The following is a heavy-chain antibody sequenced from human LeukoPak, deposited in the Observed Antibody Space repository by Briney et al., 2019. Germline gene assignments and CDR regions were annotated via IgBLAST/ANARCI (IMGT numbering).Heavy chain of an antibody. J-gene: IGHJ5*02. CDR1: GYSISSGYY. V-gene: IGHV4-38-2*02. CDR2: IYHSGST. Sequence: PSETLSLTCAVSGYSISSGYYWGWIRQPPGKGLEWIGSIYHSGSTYYNPSLKSRVTISVDTSKNQFSLKLSSVTAADTAVYCCARDRSDGSGSYYGLGNNWFDPWGRGTLVTVSS. CDR3: ARDRSDGSGSYYGLGNNWFDP. D-gene: IGHD3-10*01.